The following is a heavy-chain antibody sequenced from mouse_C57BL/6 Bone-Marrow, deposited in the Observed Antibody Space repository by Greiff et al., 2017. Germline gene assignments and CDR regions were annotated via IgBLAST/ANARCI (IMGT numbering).Heavy chain of an antibody. CDR1: GYTFTSYW. CDR3: AREYGSSYAYYFDY. J-gene: IGHJ2*01. Sequence: VQLQQPGAELVMPGASVKLSCKASGYTFTSYWMHWVKQRPGQGLEWIGEIDPSGSYTNYNQKFKGKATLTVDKSSSTAYMQLSSLTSEDSAVYYCAREYGSSYAYYFDYWGQGTTVTVSS. D-gene: IGHD1-1*01. CDR2: IDPSGSYT. V-gene: IGHV1-69*01.